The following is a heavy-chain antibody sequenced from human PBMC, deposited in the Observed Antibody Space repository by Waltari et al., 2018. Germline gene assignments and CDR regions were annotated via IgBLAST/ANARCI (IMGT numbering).Heavy chain of an antibody. Sequence: VQLVQSGAEVKKPGASVKVSCKASGYTFTSYGISWVRQAPGQGLEWLGGIIPICGTANYAKKFQGRVTITADESTSTAYMELSSLRSEETAVYYCARDYSSNWFPERNAFDIWGQGTMVTVSS. CDR3: ARDYSSNWFPERNAFDI. D-gene: IGHD6-13*01. CDR2: IIPICGTA. V-gene: IGHV1-69*13. J-gene: IGHJ3*02. CDR1: GYTFTSYG.